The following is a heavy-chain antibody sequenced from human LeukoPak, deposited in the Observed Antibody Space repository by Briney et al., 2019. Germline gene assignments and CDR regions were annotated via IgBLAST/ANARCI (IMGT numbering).Heavy chain of an antibody. Sequence: SVKVSCKASGGTFSSYAISWVRQAPGQGLEWMGGIIPIFGTANYAQKFQGRVTITADESTSTAYMELSSLRSEDTAVYYCAREGSYSSSWYREGINDAFGIWGQGTMVTVSS. CDR1: GGTFSSYA. D-gene: IGHD6-13*01. CDR3: AREGSYSSSWYREGINDAFGI. CDR2: IIPIFGTA. V-gene: IGHV1-69*13. J-gene: IGHJ3*02.